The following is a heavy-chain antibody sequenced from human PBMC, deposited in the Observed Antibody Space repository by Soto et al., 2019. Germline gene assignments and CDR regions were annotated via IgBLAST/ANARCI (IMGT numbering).Heavy chain of an antibody. CDR2: ISASGAYK. Sequence: PGGSLRLSCAASGFNFNTYSMNWVRQVPGKGLQWVSFISASGAYKYYADSVRGRFTISRDNAKKSVFLEMNSLTADDTAIYYCAGERSALPGARDAMDVWGQGTTVTVSS. V-gene: IGHV3-21*01. CDR3: AGERSALPGARDAMDV. J-gene: IGHJ6*02. D-gene: IGHD1-26*01. CDR1: GFNFNTYS.